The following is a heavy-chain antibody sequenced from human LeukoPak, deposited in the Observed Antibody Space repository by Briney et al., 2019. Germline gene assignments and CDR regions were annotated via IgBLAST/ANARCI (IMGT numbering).Heavy chain of an antibody. D-gene: IGHD2-2*01. V-gene: IGHV4-34*01. CDR2: INHSGST. CDR1: GGPFSGHY. CDR3: ARGDGIVLAAIDY. J-gene: IGHJ4*02. Sequence: SETLSLTCAVYGGPFSGHYWSWIRQPPGKGLEWIGEINHSGSTNYNPSLKSRVTISVDTSKNQFSLKVTSVTAADTAVYYCARGDGIVLAAIDYWGQGTLVTVSS.